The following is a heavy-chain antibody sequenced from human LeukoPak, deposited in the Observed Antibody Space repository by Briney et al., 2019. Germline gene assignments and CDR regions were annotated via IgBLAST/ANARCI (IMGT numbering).Heavy chain of an antibody. V-gene: IGHV4-34*01. CDR1: GGSFSGYY. Sequence: SETLSLTCGVSGGSFSGYYWSWIRQPPGKGLEWIGEVDYRGSTDYNPSLKSRVTISVDTSNNQFSLKLSSVTAADMAVYYCARDFAYLVVVMSHWGQGTLVTVSS. CDR3: ARDFAYLVVVMSH. D-gene: IGHD3-22*01. J-gene: IGHJ4*02. CDR2: VDYRGST.